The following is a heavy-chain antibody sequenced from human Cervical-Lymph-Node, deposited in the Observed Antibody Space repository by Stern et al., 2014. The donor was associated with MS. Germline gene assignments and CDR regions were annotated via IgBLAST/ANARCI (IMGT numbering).Heavy chain of an antibody. CDR3: ATSAGELTPEAV. V-gene: IGHV1-69*01. CDR2: IIPLFGTA. CDR1: GGTFRSYA. D-gene: IGHD1-26*01. J-gene: IGHJ6*02. Sequence: QVQLVQSGAEVTQPGSSMRVSCQASGGTFRSYAISWVRQAPGQGLEWMGGIIPLFGTANYAQQFQGRVTITPDASTSTAYMEVSSLRSDDTAVYYGATSAGELTPEAVWGQGTTVTVFS.